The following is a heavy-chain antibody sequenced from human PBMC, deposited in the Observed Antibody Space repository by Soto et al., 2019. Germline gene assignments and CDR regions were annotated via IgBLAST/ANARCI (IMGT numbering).Heavy chain of an antibody. CDR1: SGSFSDYS. J-gene: IGHJ6*02. V-gene: IGHV4-34*01. D-gene: IGHD3-10*01. CDR2: INHSGST. Sequence: LSLTCAVYSGSFSDYSCNWIRQPPGKGLEWIGEINHSGSTNYNPSLKSRVTMSIYAPRKQFSLKLSSVTAADTAVYYCARGRRFTSGTYRAPYNSGLDVWGQGTTVTVSS. CDR3: ARGRRFTSGTYRAPYNSGLDV.